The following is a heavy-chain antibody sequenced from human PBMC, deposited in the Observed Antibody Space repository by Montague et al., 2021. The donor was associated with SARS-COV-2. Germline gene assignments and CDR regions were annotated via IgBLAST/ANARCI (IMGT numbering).Heavy chain of an antibody. D-gene: IGHD3-3*01. CDR1: GFSLKTSG. V-gene: IGHV3-23*05. J-gene: IGHJ5*02. CDR2: IWTTGTSM. Sequence: SLRLSCAASGFSLKTSGMTWVRQAPGKGLEWVSSIWTTGTSMVYADSVKGRFTISRNTSENTLYLQMNSLIAEDTAMYFCTMASNGDLWWFDPWGQGTQVTVTS. CDR3: TMASNGDLWWFDP.